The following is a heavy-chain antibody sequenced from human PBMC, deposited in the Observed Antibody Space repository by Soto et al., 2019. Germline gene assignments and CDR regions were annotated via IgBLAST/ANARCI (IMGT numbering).Heavy chain of an antibody. V-gene: IGHV4-31*03. CDR3: ARGVGWLQSYYYYYGMDV. Sequence: QVQLQESGPGLVKPSQTLSITCTVSGGSISSGGYYWSWIRQHPGKGLEWIGYIYYSGSTYYNPSLKSRVTISVDTSKNQFSLKLSSVTAADTAVYYCARGVGWLQSYYYYYGMDVWGQGTTVTVSS. CDR2: IYYSGST. J-gene: IGHJ6*02. CDR1: GGSISSGGYY. D-gene: IGHD5-12*01.